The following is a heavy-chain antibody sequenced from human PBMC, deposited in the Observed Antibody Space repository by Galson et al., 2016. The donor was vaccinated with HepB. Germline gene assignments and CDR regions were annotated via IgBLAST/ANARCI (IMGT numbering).Heavy chain of an antibody. CDR3: ARHLCGGDCYWWRWFDP. CDR2: VDESGGT. J-gene: IGHJ5*02. Sequence: ETLSLTCIVSGGSIRNSGYHWGWIRQPPGKDLEWIGSVDESGGTYTNPSLKSRVSMSVDTAKDHFSLRLTSVTAADTAVYYCARHLCGGDCYWWRWFDPWGRGTLVTVSS. V-gene: IGHV4-39*01. CDR1: GGSIRNSGYH. D-gene: IGHD2-21*01.